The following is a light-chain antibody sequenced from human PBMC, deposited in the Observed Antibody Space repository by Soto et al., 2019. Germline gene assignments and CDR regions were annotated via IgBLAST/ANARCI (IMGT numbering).Light chain of an antibody. V-gene: IGKV3-20*01. CDR2: GTS. Sequence: EIVLTQSPGTLSLSPGERATLSCRASQSISSNYLVWYQQKSGQAPRLLIYGTSSRATGTPDRFSGSGSGTDFTLTITRLEPEDLAVYYCQQYGSSPWTFGQGTKVEIK. CDR3: QQYGSSPWT. J-gene: IGKJ1*01. CDR1: QSISSNY.